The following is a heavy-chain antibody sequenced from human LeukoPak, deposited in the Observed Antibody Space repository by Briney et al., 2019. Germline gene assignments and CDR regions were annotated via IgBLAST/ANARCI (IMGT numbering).Heavy chain of an antibody. CDR1: GYTFTSYY. CDR3: ARVRDSSGYYYFDY. D-gene: IGHD3-22*01. J-gene: IGHJ4*02. Sequence: GASVKVSCKASGYTFTSYYMHWVRQAPGQGLEWMGWISAYNGNTNYAQKLQGRVTMTTDTSTSTAYMELRSLRSDDTAVYYCARVRDSSGYYYFDYWGQGTLVTVSS. CDR2: ISAYNGNT. V-gene: IGHV1-18*04.